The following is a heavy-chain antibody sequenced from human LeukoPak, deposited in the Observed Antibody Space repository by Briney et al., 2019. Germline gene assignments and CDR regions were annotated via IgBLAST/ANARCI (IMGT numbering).Heavy chain of an antibody. Sequence: GESLKISCKCSAYIFTNYWIGWVRQMPGKGLEWMGIIYPGDSDTRHSPSFQGQVTISADKSISTAYLQWSSLRASDTAIYYCAGAYYGSGSYPPYNWFDPWGQGTLVAVSS. CDR3: AGAYYGSGSYPPYNWFDP. CDR2: IYPGDSDT. CDR1: AYIFTNYW. V-gene: IGHV5-51*01. J-gene: IGHJ5*02. D-gene: IGHD3-10*01.